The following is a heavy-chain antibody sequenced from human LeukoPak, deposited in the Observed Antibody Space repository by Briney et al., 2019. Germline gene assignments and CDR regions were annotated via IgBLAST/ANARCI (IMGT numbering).Heavy chain of an antibody. CDR1: GYTFTDYG. CDR2: IIPNFGTA. D-gene: IGHD2-2*01. CDR3: AREYCSSTNCFEYGMDV. Sequence: SVKVSCKASGYTFTDYGISWVRQAPGQGLEWMGGIIPNFGTANYAQKLQGRVTITADESTSTAYMELSSLRSEDTAVYYCAREYCSSTNCFEYGMDVWGQGTTVTVSS. J-gene: IGHJ6*02. V-gene: IGHV1-69*13.